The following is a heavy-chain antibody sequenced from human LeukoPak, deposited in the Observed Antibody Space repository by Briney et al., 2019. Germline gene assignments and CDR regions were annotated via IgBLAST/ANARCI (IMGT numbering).Heavy chain of an antibody. Sequence: SQTLSLTCTVSGGSISSGGYYWSWIRQHPGKGLEWIGYIYYSGSTYYNPSLKSRVTISVDTSKNQFSLKLSSVTAADTAVYYCAMITSPYYYDSSGYYAAGGAVLFDYWGQGTLVTVSS. CDR3: AMITSPYYYDSSGYYAAGGAVLFDY. CDR2: IYYSGST. V-gene: IGHV4-31*03. J-gene: IGHJ4*02. D-gene: IGHD3-22*01. CDR1: GGSISSGGYY.